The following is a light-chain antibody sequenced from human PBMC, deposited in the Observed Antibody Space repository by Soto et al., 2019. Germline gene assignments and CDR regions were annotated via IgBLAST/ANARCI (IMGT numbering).Light chain of an antibody. CDR3: QQYDSSLFT. Sequence: EIVLTQSPGTLSLSPGERATLSCRASQSVSSSYLAWYQHKPGQAPRLPIYGASSRATGIPDRFSGSGSGTDFTLTISRLEPEDFAVYYCQQYDSSLFTFGPGTKVDIK. V-gene: IGKV3-20*01. CDR2: GAS. J-gene: IGKJ3*01. CDR1: QSVSSSY.